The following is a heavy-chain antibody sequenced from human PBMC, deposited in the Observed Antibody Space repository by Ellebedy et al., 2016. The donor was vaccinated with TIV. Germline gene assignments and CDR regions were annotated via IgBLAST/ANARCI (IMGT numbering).Heavy chain of an antibody. CDR2: ISSSSSTI. V-gene: IGHV3-48*02. CDR3: ARAARGYSYGPYYYYYMDV. CDR1: GFTFSSYS. J-gene: IGHJ6*03. Sequence: GESLKISXAASGFTFSSYSMNWVRQAPGKGLEWVSYISSSSSTIYYADSVKGRFTISRDNAKNSLYLQMNSLRDEDTAVYYCARAARGYSYGPYYYYYMDVWGKGTTVTVSS. D-gene: IGHD5-18*01.